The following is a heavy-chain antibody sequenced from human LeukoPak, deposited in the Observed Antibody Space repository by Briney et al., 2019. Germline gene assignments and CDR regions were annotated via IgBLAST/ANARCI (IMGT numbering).Heavy chain of an antibody. CDR2: IYPGDSDT. Sequence: GESLQISCQGSGYSFTSYWIGWVRQMPGKGLEWMGIIYPGDSDTRYSPSFQGQVTISADKSISTAYLQWSSLKASDTAMYYCARPDTAMEGSFHFDYWGQGTLVTVPS. J-gene: IGHJ4*02. D-gene: IGHD5-18*01. CDR1: GYSFTSYW. V-gene: IGHV5-51*01. CDR3: ARPDTAMEGSFHFDY.